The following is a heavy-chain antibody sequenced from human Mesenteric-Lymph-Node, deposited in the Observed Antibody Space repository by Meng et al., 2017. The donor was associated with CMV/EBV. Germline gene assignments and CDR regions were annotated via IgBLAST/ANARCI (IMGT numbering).Heavy chain of an antibody. CDR1: GGSISSGGYY. D-gene: IGHD6-19*01. V-gene: IGHV4-31*03. J-gene: IGHJ4*02. CDR2: IYYSGGT. CDR3: ARERRGAVAGTFDY. Sequence: SETLSLTCTVSGGSISSGGYYWSWIRQHPGKGLEWIGYIYYSGGTYYNPSLKSRVIISVDTSQNQFSLKLSSVTAADTAVYYCARERRGAVAGTFDYWGQGTLVTVSS.